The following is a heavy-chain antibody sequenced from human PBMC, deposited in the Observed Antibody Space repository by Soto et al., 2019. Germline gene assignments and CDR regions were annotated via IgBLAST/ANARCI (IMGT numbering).Heavy chain of an antibody. Sequence: EVQVVESGGGSVQPGGSPRLSCTVSGFPFSGYLMDWVRQAPGKGLEWVANINHDGSEMYYGDSVKGRFTISRDNAKNSLYLQMNSLRVEDTAVYYCARGLVDMWGQGTMVTVFS. CDR2: INHDGSEM. D-gene: IGHD3-10*01. CDR1: GFPFSGYL. V-gene: IGHV3-7*05. CDR3: ARGLVDM. J-gene: IGHJ3*02.